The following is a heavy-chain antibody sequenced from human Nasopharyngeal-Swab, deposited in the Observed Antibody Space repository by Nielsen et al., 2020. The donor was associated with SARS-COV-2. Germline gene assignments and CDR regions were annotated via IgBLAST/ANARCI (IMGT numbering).Heavy chain of an antibody. V-gene: IGHV3-74*01. Sequence: GESLKISCAASGFTFSWHWMHWVRQAPGKWLVWVSRMNSDGSSTTYADSVKGRFTISRDNAKNTLYLQMNSLRAEDTAVYYCARGGRNSYGYVDPWGQGTLVTVSS. CDR1: GFTFSWHW. J-gene: IGHJ5*02. CDR3: ARGGRNSYGYVDP. CDR2: MNSDGSST. D-gene: IGHD5-18*01.